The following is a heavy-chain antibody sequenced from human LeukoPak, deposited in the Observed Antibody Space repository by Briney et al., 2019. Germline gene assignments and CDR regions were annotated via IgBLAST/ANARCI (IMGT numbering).Heavy chain of an antibody. CDR2: IYYTGRT. CDR3: ARQYYGDYAWGY. D-gene: IGHD4-17*01. Sequence: SETLSLTCIVSGGPISVDYWNWIRQAPGKGLEWIGYIYYTGRTKYNPSLASRLTISIDTSKSQFSLRLTSVTAADTAVYYCARQYYGDYAWGYWGQGTLVTVSS. J-gene: IGHJ4*02. CDR1: GGPISVDY. V-gene: IGHV4-59*01.